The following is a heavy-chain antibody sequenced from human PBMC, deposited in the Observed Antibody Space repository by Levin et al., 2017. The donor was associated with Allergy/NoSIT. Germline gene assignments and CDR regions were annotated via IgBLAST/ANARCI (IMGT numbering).Heavy chain of an antibody. V-gene: IGHV3-23*01. CDR2: ISGSGGST. CDR1: GFTFSSYA. D-gene: IGHD3-9*01. CDR3: AKDGGEVLRYFAPPLG. J-gene: IGHJ4*02. Sequence: GGSLRLSCAASGFTFSSYAMSWVRQAPGKGLEWVSAISGSGGSTYYADSVKGRFTISRDNSKNTLYLQMNSLRAEDTAVYYCAKDGGEVLRYFAPPLGWGQGTLVTVSS.